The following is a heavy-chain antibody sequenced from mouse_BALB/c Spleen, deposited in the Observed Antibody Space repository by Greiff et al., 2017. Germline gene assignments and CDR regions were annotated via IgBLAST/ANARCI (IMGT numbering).Heavy chain of an antibody. CDR2: INPSSGYT. J-gene: IGHJ1*01. D-gene: IGHD3-3*01. CDR1: GYTFTSYT. Sequence: QVQLQQSGAELVRPGASVKMSCKASGYTFTSYTMHWVNQRPGQGLEWIGYINPSSGYTNYNQKFKDKATLTADKSSSTAYMQLSSLTSEDSAVYYCTRREAVYWYFDVWGAGTTVTVSS. V-gene: IGHV1-4*01. CDR3: TRREAVYWYFDV.